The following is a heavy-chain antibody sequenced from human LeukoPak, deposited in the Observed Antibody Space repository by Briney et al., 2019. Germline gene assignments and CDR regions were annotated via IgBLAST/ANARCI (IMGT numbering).Heavy chain of an antibody. V-gene: IGHV4-34*01. J-gene: IGHJ4*02. CDR1: GGSFSGYY. CDR2: INHSGST. Sequence: PSETLSLTCAVYGGSFSGYYWSWIRQPPGKGLEWIGEINHSGSTNYNPSLKSRVTVSVDTSKNQFSLKLSSVTAADTAVYYCARGPLSTQLDYWGQGTLVTVSS. D-gene: IGHD2-2*01. CDR3: ARGPLSTQLDY.